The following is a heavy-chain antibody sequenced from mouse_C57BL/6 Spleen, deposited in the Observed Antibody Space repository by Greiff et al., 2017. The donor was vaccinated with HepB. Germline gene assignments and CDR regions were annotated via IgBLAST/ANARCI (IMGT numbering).Heavy chain of an antibody. Sequence: EVQLQQSGPELVKPGASVKISCKASGYTFTDYYMNWVKQSHGKSLEWIGDINPNNGGTSYNQKFKGKATLTVDKSSSTAYMQLRSLTSEDSAVYYCARGGLRGGGLAYWGQGTLVTVSA. CDR3: ARGGLRGGGLAY. D-gene: IGHD2-4*01. CDR1: GYTFTDYY. CDR2: INPNNGGT. V-gene: IGHV1-26*01. J-gene: IGHJ3*01.